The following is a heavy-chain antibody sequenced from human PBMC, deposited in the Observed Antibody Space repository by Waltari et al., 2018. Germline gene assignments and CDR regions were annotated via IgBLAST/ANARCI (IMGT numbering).Heavy chain of an antibody. V-gene: IGHV3-74*01. Sequence: EVQLVESGGGSVQPGGSLRRSCTASGYIFSNYWMHWVRQVPGKGLLWVSRVYCDGSDWRRPSFADSMKGRFTISRDNAKNTVYLQMNSLRVEATAVYYCARDTPGDGIDYCGQGTLVTVAS. J-gene: IGHJ4*02. CDR1: GYIFSNYW. CDR2: VYCDGSDWRRP. CDR3: ARDTPGDGIDY. D-gene: IGHD2-15*01.